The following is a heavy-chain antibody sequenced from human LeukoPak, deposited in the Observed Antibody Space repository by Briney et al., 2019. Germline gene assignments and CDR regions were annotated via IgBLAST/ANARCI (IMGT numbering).Heavy chain of an antibody. CDR1: GGSFSGYY. CDR3: AKGGGSGSYYNLN. Sequence: PSGTLSLTCPVYGGSFSGYYWGWIRQPPGKGLEWVGEINRGGSTNYNPSLKSRVTISVDTSKTQFSLKLSSVTSADTAVYYCAKGGGSGSYYNLNWGQGTLVTVSS. V-gene: IGHV4-34*01. D-gene: IGHD3-10*01. CDR2: INRGGST. J-gene: IGHJ4*02.